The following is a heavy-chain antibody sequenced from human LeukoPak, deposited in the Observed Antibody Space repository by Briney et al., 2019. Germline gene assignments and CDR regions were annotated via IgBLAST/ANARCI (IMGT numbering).Heavy chain of an antibody. J-gene: IGHJ4*02. CDR2: IKQDGSEK. CDR1: GFIFTNYW. D-gene: IGHD3-3*01. CDR3: AKVNSYDFWSGYYTDDY. Sequence: PGGSLRLSCAASGFIFTNYWMSWVRQAPGKGLEWVANIKQDGSEKYYVDSVKGRFTISRDNAKNSLYLQMISLRAEDTAVYYCAKVNSYDFWSGYYTDDYWGQGTLVTVSS. V-gene: IGHV3-7*01.